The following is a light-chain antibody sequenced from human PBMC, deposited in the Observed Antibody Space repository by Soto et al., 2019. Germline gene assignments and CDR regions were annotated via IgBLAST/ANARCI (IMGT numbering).Light chain of an antibody. CDR1: QGIRNE. CDR3: LQHYSYPWT. CDR2: DAS. J-gene: IGKJ1*01. V-gene: IGKV1-17*01. Sequence: DIQMTQSPSSLSASVGDRVTITCRASQGIRNELGWYQQKPGKAPKRLIYDASILQGGVPSRFSGSGSGTEFTLTISSLQPEEFATYSCLQHYSYPWTFGQGTKVEVK.